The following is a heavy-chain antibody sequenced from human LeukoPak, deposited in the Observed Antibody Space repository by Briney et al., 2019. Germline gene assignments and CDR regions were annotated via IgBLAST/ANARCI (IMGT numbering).Heavy chain of an antibody. CDR1: GFIFSKYS. V-gene: IGHV3-48*01. J-gene: IGHJ4*02. CDR2: ISGTSRTT. Sequence: GGSLRLSCEGFGFIFSKYSMIWVRQAPGKGLEWISYISGTSRTTYFADSVKGRFSVSRDNDENLVYLQMNSLRAEDTAVYFCARVSDTGYTYAYSYFFDFWGKGTLVTVST. D-gene: IGHD5-18*01. CDR3: ARVSDTGYTYAYSYFFDF.